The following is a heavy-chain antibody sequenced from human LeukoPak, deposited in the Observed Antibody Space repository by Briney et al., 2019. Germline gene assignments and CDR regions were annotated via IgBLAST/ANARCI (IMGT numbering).Heavy chain of an antibody. J-gene: IGHJ3*01. CDR3: AKAFQRGWERDAFAF. D-gene: IGHD1-26*01. Sequence: GGSLRLSCAASGFTFSSYSMSWVRQAPGKGLEWVSLISGSGDTTNHADSVKGRFTISRDNSKNTLYLQMNSLGADDTAVYYCAKAFQRGWERDAFAFWGQGTLVTVSS. CDR2: ISGSGDTT. V-gene: IGHV3-23*01. CDR1: GFTFSSYS.